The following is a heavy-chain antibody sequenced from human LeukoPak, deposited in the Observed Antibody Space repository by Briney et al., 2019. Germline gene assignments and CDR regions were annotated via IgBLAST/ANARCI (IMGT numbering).Heavy chain of an antibody. CDR2: ISSSGSTI. CDR3: AREGRGSSSSYYYYYGMDV. V-gene: IGHV3-11*01. D-gene: IGHD6-6*01. Sequence: GGSLRLSCAASGFTFSDYYMSWIRQAPGKGLEWVSYISSSGSTIYYADSVKGRFTISRDNAKNSLYLQMNSLRAEDTAVYYCAREGRGSSSSYYYYYGMDVWGQGTTVTVSS. J-gene: IGHJ6*02. CDR1: GFTFSDYY.